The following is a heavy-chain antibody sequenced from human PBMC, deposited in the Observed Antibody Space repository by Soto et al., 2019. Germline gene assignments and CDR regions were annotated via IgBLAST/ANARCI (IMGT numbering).Heavy chain of an antibody. Sequence: ASVKVPCKASGYTFTGYYMHWVRQAPGQGLEWMGWINPNSGGTNYAQKFQGWVTMTRDTSISTAYMELSRLRSDDTAVYYCARAAMVPHYYYYGMDVWGQGTTVTVSS. CDR2: INPNSGGT. CDR3: ARAAMVPHYYYYGMDV. D-gene: IGHD5-18*01. V-gene: IGHV1-2*04. CDR1: GYTFTGYY. J-gene: IGHJ6*02.